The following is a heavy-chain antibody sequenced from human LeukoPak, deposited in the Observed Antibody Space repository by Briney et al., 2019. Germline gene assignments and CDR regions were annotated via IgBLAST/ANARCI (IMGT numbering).Heavy chain of an antibody. CDR3: ARVFDSGSQAYFYYMDV. Sequence: SETLSLTCDVSVGSLSDSCWSWVRQPPGKGLEWVGEVNHNGGTSYNPSLRSRVTMSVDTSKNQFSLKVSSVTAADTAVYYCARVFDSGSQAYFYYMDVWGKGTTVTIFS. D-gene: IGHD3-10*01. CDR2: VNHNGGT. J-gene: IGHJ6*03. CDR1: VGSLSDSC. V-gene: IGHV4-34*10.